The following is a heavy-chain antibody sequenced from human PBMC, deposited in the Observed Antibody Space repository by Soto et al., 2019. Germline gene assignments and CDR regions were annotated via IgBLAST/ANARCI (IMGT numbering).Heavy chain of an antibody. J-gene: IGHJ4*02. CDR2: ISGSGGST. V-gene: IGHV3-23*01. CDR1: GFTFSSYA. D-gene: IGHD3-22*01. Sequence: GGSLRLSCAASGFTFSSYAMSWVRQAPGKGLEWVSRISGSGGSTYYADSVKGRFTISRDNSKNTLYLQMNSLRAEDTSVYSCAKENYDSSGYYLYYFDHWGQGTLVTVSS. CDR3: AKENYDSSGYYLYYFDH.